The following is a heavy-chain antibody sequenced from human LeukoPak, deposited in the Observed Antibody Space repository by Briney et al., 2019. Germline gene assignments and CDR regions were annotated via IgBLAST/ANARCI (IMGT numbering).Heavy chain of an antibody. CDR1: GYTFTNYG. Sequence: ASVKVSCKASGYTFTNYGITWVRQAPGQGLEYLGWINTDTRNTYYAQNLQGRVTMTTDTSTSTAYMDLRSLRSDDTAVYYCARKIVGVYSYDYWGQGTLVTVSS. D-gene: IGHD1-26*01. J-gene: IGHJ4*02. V-gene: IGHV1-18*01. CDR3: ARKIVGVYSYDY. CDR2: INTDTRNT.